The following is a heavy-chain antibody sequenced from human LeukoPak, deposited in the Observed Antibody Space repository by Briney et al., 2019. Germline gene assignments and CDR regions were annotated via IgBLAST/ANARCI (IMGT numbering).Heavy chain of an antibody. V-gene: IGHV3-21*01. CDR2: ISSKSTYI. CDR1: GFDFNYYD. J-gene: IGHJ4*02. CDR3: ARRGGLSSGRGFDH. D-gene: IGHD3-16*01. Sequence: GGSLRLSCVASGFDFNYYDMNWVRQAPGKGLDWVSSISSKSTYIDSADSTKGRFTISRDNANNSMFLQMSSLRPEDTAVYYCARRGGLSSGRGFDHWGQGTLVTVSS.